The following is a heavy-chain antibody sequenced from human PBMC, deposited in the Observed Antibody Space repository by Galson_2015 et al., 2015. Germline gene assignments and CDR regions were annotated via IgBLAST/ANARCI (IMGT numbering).Heavy chain of an antibody. CDR2: ISGSGGST. CDR1: GFTFSSYA. J-gene: IGHJ4*02. V-gene: IGHV3-23*01. Sequence: SLRLSCAASGFTFSSYAMSRVRQAPGKGLEWVSGISGSGGSTDYADSVKGRFTISRDNSKSTLYLQMNSLRAEDTALYYCAKLGGYSSTWSYFDYWGQGTLVAVSS. D-gene: IGHD6-13*01. CDR3: AKLGGYSSTWSYFDY.